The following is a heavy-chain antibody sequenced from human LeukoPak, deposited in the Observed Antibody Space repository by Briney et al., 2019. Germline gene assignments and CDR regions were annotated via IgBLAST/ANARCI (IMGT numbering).Heavy chain of an antibody. Sequence: SETLSLTCTVSSGSIRIRNYYWGWIRQPPGKGLEWIGSIYYSGNTYYNPSLESRVTISVDTSKNQFSLKRSSVTAADTAVYYCARHWVSSGTNWFDPWGQGTLVTVSS. CDR1: SGSIRIRNYY. CDR2: IYYSGNT. CDR3: ARHWVSSGTNWFDP. J-gene: IGHJ5*02. D-gene: IGHD3-22*01. V-gene: IGHV4-39*01.